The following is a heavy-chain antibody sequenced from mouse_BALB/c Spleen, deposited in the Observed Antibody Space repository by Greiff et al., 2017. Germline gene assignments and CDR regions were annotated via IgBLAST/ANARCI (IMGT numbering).Heavy chain of an antibody. CDR1: GFAFSSYD. J-gene: IGHJ4*01. D-gene: IGHD5-1*01. CDR2: ISSGGGST. Sequence: EVQLVESGGGLVKPGGSLKLSCAASGFAFSSYDMSWVRQTPEKRLEWVGYISSGGGSTYYPDTVKGRFTISRDNAKNTLYLQMSSLKSEDTAMYYCARHGTYYYAMDYWGQGTSVTVSS. CDR3: ARHGTYYYAMDY. V-gene: IGHV5-12-1*01.